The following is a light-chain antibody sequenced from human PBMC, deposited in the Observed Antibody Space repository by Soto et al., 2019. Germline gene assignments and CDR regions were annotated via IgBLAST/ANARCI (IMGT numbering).Light chain of an antibody. CDR1: QSISSW. CDR3: QQYNSFPRT. CDR2: DAS. Sequence: DIQMTQSPSTLSASIGDKVTITCRATQSISSWLAWYQHKPGEAPKLLIYDASDLETGVPLRFSGRGSETEFTLTINGLQTDDFATYYCQQYNSFPRTFGQGTKVEI. V-gene: IGKV1-5*01. J-gene: IGKJ1*01.